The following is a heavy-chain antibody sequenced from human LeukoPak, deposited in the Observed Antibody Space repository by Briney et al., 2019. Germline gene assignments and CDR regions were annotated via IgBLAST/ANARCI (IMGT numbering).Heavy chain of an antibody. CDR1: GFTFSSYG. J-gene: IGHJ4*02. CDR2: ISYDGSNK. V-gene: IGHV3-30*18. CDR3: AKTGYYSSTSCYAFDY. D-gene: IGHD2-2*01. Sequence: GGSQRLSCAASGFTFSSYGMHWVRQAPGKGLEWVAVISYDGSNKYYADSVKGRFTISRDNSKNTLYLQMNSLRAEDTAVYYCAKTGYYSSTSCYAFDYWGQGTLVTVSS.